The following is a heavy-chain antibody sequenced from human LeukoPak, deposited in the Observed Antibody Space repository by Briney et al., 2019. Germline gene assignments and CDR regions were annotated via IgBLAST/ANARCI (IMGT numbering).Heavy chain of an antibody. CDR1: GFTFGDYG. CDR3: AKAGLLWFGEKYYFDY. D-gene: IGHD3-10*01. Sequence: QPGGSLRLSCTASGFTFGDYGMSWVRQAPGKGLEWVSTISGSGGSTYYADSVKGRFTISRDNSKNTLYLQMNSLRAEDTAVYYCAKAGLLWFGEKYYFDYWGQGTLVTVSS. J-gene: IGHJ4*02. V-gene: IGHV3-23*01. CDR2: ISGSGGST.